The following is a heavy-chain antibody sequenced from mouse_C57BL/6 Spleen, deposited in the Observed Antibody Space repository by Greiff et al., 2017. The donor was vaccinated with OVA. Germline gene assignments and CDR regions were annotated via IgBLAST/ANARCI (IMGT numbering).Heavy chain of an antibody. CDR2: INPNNGGT. D-gene: IGHD2-3*01. Sequence: EVQLQQSGPELVKPGASVKISCKASGYTFTDYYMNWVKQSHGKSLEWIGDINPNNGGTSYNQKFKGKATLTVDKSSSTAYMELRSLTSEDSAVYYCARKKGYSYYFDYWGQGTTLTVSS. V-gene: IGHV1-26*01. J-gene: IGHJ2*01. CDR1: GYTFTDYY. CDR3: ARKKGYSYYFDY.